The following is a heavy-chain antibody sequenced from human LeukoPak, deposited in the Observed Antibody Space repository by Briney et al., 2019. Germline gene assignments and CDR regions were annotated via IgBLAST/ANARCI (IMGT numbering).Heavy chain of an antibody. D-gene: IGHD3-16*02. Sequence: GGSLRLSCAASGFTFSSYGMHWVRQAPGKGLEWVAFIRYDGSNKYYADSVKGRFTISRDNSKNTLYLQMNSLRAEDTAVYYCAKATLTFGGVIASMDVWGQGTTVTVSS. V-gene: IGHV3-30*02. CDR1: GFTFSSYG. CDR2: IRYDGSNK. J-gene: IGHJ6*02. CDR3: AKATLTFGGVIASMDV.